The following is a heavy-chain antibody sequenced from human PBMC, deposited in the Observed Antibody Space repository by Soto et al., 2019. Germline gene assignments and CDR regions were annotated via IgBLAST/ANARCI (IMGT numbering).Heavy chain of an antibody. CDR3: ARTSYDILTGYYDVY. CDR2: IHSGGST. D-gene: IGHD3-9*01. Sequence: EVQLVESGGGLVQPGGSLRLSCAASGFTVSSNYMSWVRQAPGKGLEWVSVIHSGGSTYYADSVKGRFTISRDNSKNTLYLQMNSLRAEDTAVYYCARTSYDILTGYYDVYWGQGTLVTVSS. V-gene: IGHV3-66*01. J-gene: IGHJ4*02. CDR1: GFTVSSNY.